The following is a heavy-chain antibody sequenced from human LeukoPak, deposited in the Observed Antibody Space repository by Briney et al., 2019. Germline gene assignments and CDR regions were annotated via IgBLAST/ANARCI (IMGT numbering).Heavy chain of an antibody. CDR1: GFTFSRYA. D-gene: IGHD4-17*01. J-gene: IGHJ4*02. CDR3: AKAAWAHDYGDPMGY. Sequence: GGSLRLSCAASGFTFSRYAMSWVRQAPGKGLEWVSTISGSGGSTYYADSVKGRFTISRDTSKNTLYLQMNSLRAEDTAVYYCAKAAWAHDYGDPMGYWGQGTLVTVSS. CDR2: ISGSGGST. V-gene: IGHV3-23*01.